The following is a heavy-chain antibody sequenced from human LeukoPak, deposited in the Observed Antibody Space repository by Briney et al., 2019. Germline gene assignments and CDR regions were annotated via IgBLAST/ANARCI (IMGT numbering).Heavy chain of an antibody. CDR2: ISSSSSTI. J-gene: IGHJ4*02. V-gene: IGHV3-48*04. Sequence: PGGSLRLSCAASGFTFSSYSMNWIREAPGKGLEWVSYISSSSSTIYYADSVKGRFTISRDNAKNSLYLQMNSLRAEGTAVYYCARDDYGPGDYWSQGTLVTVSS. CDR3: ARDDYGPGDY. D-gene: IGHD3-10*01. CDR1: GFTFSSYS.